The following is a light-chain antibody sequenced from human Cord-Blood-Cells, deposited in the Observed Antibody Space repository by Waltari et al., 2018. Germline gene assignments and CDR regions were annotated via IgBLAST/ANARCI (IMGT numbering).Light chain of an antibody. CDR3: SSYTSSSTWV. CDR1: TSDVVGYNY. V-gene: IGLV2-14*03. Sequence: QSALTQPASVSGSPGQSITISCTGTTSDVVGYNYVSWYQQNPGKAPKLMIYDVSKRPSGVSNRFSGSKSGNTASLTISGLQAEDEADYYCSSYTSSSTWVFGGGTKLTVL. J-gene: IGLJ3*02. CDR2: DVS.